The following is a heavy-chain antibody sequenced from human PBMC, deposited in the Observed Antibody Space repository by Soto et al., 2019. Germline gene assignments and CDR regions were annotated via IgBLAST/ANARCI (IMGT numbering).Heavy chain of an antibody. V-gene: IGHV1-2*02. J-gene: IGHJ5*02. CDR3: AIRSSTYLNKVIFDP. D-gene: IGHD2-2*01. CDR1: RYTFTSYD. Sequence: QVQLVQSGPAVMRPGASVIVSCKGSRYTFTSYDIFWVRQSPGQGLEWMGWIKTASGDTDYAQKFRGRVDMTRHTSISTAYMELNNLVSYDTAIYYCAIRSSTYLNKVIFDPWGQVTLVTVAS. CDR2: IKTASGDT.